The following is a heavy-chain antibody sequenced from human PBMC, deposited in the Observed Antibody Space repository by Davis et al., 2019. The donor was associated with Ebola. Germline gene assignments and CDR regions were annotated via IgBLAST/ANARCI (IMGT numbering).Heavy chain of an antibody. D-gene: IGHD4-11*01. V-gene: IGHV1-69*06. CDR1: GGTFSSYA. CDR3: ARGNSNYDDFDY. CDR2: IIPIFGTA. J-gene: IGHJ4*02. Sequence: SVKVSCKASGGTFSSYAISWVRQAPGQGLEWMGGIIPIFGTANYAQKFQGRVTITADKSTSTAYMELSSLRSEDTAVYYCARGNSNYDDFDYWGQGTLVTVSS.